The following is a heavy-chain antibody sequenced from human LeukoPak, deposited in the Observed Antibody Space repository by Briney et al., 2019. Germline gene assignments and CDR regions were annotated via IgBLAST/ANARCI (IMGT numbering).Heavy chain of an antibody. J-gene: IGHJ5*02. Sequence: SETLSLTYTVSGGSISSSSYYWGWIRQPPGKGLEWIGSIYYSGSTYYNPSLKSRVTISVDTSKNQFSLKLSSVTAADTAVYFCARAYSSSWYFNWFDPWGQGTLVTVSS. CDR2: IYYSGST. CDR3: ARAYSSSWYFNWFDP. V-gene: IGHV4-39*07. D-gene: IGHD6-13*01. CDR1: GGSISSSSYY.